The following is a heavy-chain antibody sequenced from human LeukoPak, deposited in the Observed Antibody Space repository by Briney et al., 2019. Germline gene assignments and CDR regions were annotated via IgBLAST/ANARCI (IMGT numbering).Heavy chain of an antibody. CDR2: INPNSGGT. J-gene: IGHJ4*02. Sequence: ASVKVSCKASGYTFTGYYMHWVRQAPGQGLEWMGWINPNSGGTNYAQKFQGRVTMTRDTSISTAYMELSRLRSDDTAVYYCARDFRYCSSTSCPHWGQGTLVTVSS. CDR3: ARDFRYCSSTSCPH. D-gene: IGHD2-2*01. V-gene: IGHV1-2*02. CDR1: GYTFTGYY.